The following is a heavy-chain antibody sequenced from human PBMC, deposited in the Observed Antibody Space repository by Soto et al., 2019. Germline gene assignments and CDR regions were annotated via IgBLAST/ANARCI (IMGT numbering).Heavy chain of an antibody. CDR1: GFIFSNYA. CDR2: IGGNGADT. Sequence: GGSLRLSCAASGFIFSNYAMSWVRQAPGKGLEWVSAIGGNGADTYYADSVKGRFTISRDNSKNTLHLQMNSLRAEDTAVYFCAIPSGLTVTGPDYWGQGTLVTVSS. CDR3: AIPSGLTVTGPDY. D-gene: IGHD6-19*01. V-gene: IGHV3-23*01. J-gene: IGHJ4*02.